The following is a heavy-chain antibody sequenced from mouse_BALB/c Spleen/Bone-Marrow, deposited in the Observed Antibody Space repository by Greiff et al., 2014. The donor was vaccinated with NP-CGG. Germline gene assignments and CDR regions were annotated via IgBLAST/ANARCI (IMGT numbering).Heavy chain of an antibody. CDR3: TRSTMITYFDY. CDR1: GYTFTSYY. CDR2: INPSNGGT. V-gene: IGHV1S81*02. J-gene: IGHJ2*01. D-gene: IGHD2-4*01. Sequence: QVPLKESGAELVKPGASVKLSCKASGYTFTSYYMYWVKQRPGQGLEWIGEINPSNGGTNFNEKFKSKATLTVDKSSSTAYMQLSSLTSEDSAVYYCTRSTMITYFDYWGQGTTLTVSS.